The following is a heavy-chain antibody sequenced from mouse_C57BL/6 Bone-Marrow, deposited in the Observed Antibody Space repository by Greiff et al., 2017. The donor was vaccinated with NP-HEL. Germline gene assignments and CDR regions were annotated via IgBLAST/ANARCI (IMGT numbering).Heavy chain of an antibody. CDR1: GFTFSNYW. J-gene: IGHJ3*01. CDR3: TRGGFAY. V-gene: IGHV6-3*01. CDR2: IRLKSDNYAT. Sequence: EVMLVESGGGLVQPGGSMKLSCVASGFTFSNYWMNWVRQSPGKGLEWVAQIRLKSDNYATHYAESVKGRFTISRDDSKSSVYTKMNNLRDDDAGSYYCTRGGFAYWGQGTLVTVSA.